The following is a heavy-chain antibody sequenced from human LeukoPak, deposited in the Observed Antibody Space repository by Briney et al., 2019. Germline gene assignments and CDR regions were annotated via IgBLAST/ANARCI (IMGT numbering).Heavy chain of an antibody. V-gene: IGHV3-7*01. Sequence: GGSLRLSCAASGFTFSSYWMSWVRQAPGKGLEWVANIKQDGSEKYYVDSVKGRFTISRDSAKNSLYLQMNSLRAEDTAVYYCARSFTPYYYGSSGYYYFDYWGQGTLVTVSS. CDR2: IKQDGSEK. D-gene: IGHD3-22*01. CDR1: GFTFSSYW. CDR3: ARSFTPYYYGSSGYYYFDY. J-gene: IGHJ4*02.